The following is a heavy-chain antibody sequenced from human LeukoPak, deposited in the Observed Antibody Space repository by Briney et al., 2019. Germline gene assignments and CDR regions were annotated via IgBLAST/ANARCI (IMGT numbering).Heavy chain of an antibody. D-gene: IGHD2-15*01. CDR1: GLTFSNYW. CDR3: AKDQTFRGSGHYTYFDY. CDR2: IKEDGSEK. J-gene: IGHJ4*02. Sequence: GGSLRLSCAASGLTFSNYWMTWVRQAPGKGLEWVANIKEDGSEKYYVDSVKGRFTISRDNAKNSLYLQMNSLRAEDTAVYYCAKDQTFRGSGHYTYFDYWGQGALVTVSS. V-gene: IGHV3-7*03.